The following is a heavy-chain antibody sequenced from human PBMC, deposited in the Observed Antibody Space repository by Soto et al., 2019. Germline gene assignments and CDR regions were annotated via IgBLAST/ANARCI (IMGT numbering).Heavy chain of an antibody. D-gene: IGHD3-22*01. Sequence: LGESLKISCNGSGYSFTSYWIGWVGQMPGKGLEWMGIIYPGDSDTRYSPSFQGQVTISADKSISTAYLQWSSLKASDTAMYYCARSYYYDSSGYYPFDYWGQGTLVTVSS. CDR2: IYPGDSDT. V-gene: IGHV5-51*01. CDR3: ARSYYYDSSGYYPFDY. J-gene: IGHJ4*02. CDR1: GYSFTSYW.